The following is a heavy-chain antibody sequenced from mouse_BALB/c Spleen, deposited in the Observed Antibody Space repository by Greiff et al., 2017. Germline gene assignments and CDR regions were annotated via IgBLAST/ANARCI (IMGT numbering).Heavy chain of an antibody. J-gene: IGHJ2*01. CDR1: GYTFTSYW. CDR3: ARGGYEGY. CDR2: INPSTGYT. Sequence: QVQLKESGAELAKPGASVKMSCKASGYTFTSYWMHWVKQRPGQGLEWIGYINPSTGYTEYNQKFKDKATLTADKSSSTAYMQLSSLTSEDSAVYYCARGGYEGYWGQGTTLTVSS. V-gene: IGHV1-7*01. D-gene: IGHD2-14*01.